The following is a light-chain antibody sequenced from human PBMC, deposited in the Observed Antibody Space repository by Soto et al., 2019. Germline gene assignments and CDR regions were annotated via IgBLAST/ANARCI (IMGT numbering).Light chain of an antibody. CDR1: SSNIGGNS. CDR2: DDN. V-gene: IGLV1-51*01. Sequence: QSALTQPPSVSAAPGQKVTISCSGSSSNIGGNSVSWYQQLPGTAPKLLIYDDNKRPSGIPDRLSGSKSGTSATLGITGFQTGDEADYYCGSWDSSLSAYVFGNGTKVTVL. J-gene: IGLJ1*01. CDR3: GSWDSSLSAYV.